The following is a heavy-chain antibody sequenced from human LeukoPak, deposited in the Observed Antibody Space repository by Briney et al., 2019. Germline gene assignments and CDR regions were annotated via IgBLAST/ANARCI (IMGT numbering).Heavy chain of an antibody. CDR1: GYSISSGYY. CDR2: IYHSGIT. D-gene: IGHD6-19*01. CDR3: ARVSSSGWH. J-gene: IGHJ4*02. V-gene: IGHV4-38-2*02. Sequence: SETLSLTCTVSGYSISSGYYWGWIRQPPGKGLEWIGSIYHSGITYYNPSLKSRVTISVDTSKNQFSLKLSSVTAADTAVYYCARVSSSGWHWGPGILVTVSS.